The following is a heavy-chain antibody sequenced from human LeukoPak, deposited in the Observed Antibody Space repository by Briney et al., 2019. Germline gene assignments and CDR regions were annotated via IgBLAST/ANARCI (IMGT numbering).Heavy chain of an antibody. CDR3: ARDDSFQLDN. CDR1: GYTFTAYY. V-gene: IGHV1-2*02. CDR2: VNPNTGVT. J-gene: IGHJ4*02. Sequence: EASVKVSCKTSGYTFTAYYMHWVRQAPGQGLEWMGWVNPNTGVTNYAQKFQGRVIMTRDTSINTAYMDLNRLKSDDTGVYYCARDDSFQLDNWGQGTLVTVSS. D-gene: IGHD5-18*01.